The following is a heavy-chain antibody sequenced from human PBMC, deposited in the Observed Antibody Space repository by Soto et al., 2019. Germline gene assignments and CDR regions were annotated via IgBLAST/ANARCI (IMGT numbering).Heavy chain of an antibody. CDR2: IHPSGGGT. D-gene: IGHD2-21*02. CDR3: ARSIVVVTALDY. V-gene: IGHV1-46*02. CDR1: GYTLNTYY. J-gene: IGHJ4*02. Sequence: GASVKVSCKPSGYTLNTYYLHWVRQAPGQGLEWMGIIHPSGGGTTYAQKFQGRVTITRDTSASTAHMELSSLRSEDTAVYYCARSIVVVTALDYWGQGTLVTVSS.